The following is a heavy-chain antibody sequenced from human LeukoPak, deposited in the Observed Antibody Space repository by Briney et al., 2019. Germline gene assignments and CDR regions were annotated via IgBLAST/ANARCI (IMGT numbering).Heavy chain of an antibody. CDR3: ARDIAAAGTLGGYYYYGMDV. CDR2: ISYEGRNK. V-gene: IGHV3-30*03. CDR1: GFTFSSYS. D-gene: IGHD6-13*01. J-gene: IGHJ6*02. Sequence: GGSLRLSCAPSGFTFSSYSMNWVRQAPGKGLEGVAVISYEGRNKYYADSVKGRFTFSRDNSNNTLYLQMNSLRAEDTAVYYCARDIAAAGTLGGYYYYGMDVWGQGTTVTVSS.